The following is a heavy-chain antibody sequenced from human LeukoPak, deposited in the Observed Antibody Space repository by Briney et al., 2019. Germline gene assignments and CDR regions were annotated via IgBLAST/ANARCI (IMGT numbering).Heavy chain of an antibody. J-gene: IGHJ1*01. CDR1: GYSFTSYW. V-gene: IGHV5-51*01. Sequence: GEPLKISCQGSGYSFTSYWIGWVRQMPGKGLEWMGIIYPGDSDTRYSPSFQGQVTISADKSISTAYLQWSSLKASDTAMYYCALNFDSSGYYYFQHWGQGTLVTVSS. CDR2: IYPGDSDT. D-gene: IGHD3-22*01. CDR3: ALNFDSSGYYYFQH.